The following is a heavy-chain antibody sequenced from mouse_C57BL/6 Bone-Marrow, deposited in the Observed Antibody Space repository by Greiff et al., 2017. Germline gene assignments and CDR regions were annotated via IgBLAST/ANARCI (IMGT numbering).Heavy chain of an antibody. CDR1: GFNIKDDY. Sequence: VQLQQSGAELVRPGASVKLSCTASGFNIKDDYMHWVKPRPEQGLAWIGWIDPANGDTEYASKFQGKATITADTTSNTAYLQLSSLTSEDTAVYYCTTGITTVVAGGGYWYFDVWGTGTTGTVSS. D-gene: IGHD1-1*01. CDR2: IDPANGDT. V-gene: IGHV14-4*01. J-gene: IGHJ1*03. CDR3: TTGITTVVAGGGYWYFDV.